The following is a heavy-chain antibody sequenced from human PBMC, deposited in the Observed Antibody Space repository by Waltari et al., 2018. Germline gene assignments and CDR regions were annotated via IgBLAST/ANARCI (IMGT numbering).Heavy chain of an antibody. Sequence: EVQLVNSGGGLVQPGGSLRLSCAASDFFTDYWLDWVRQAPGKGLVWVSRMKTDGTSITYADSVKSRFTISRDSAKNTYYLQMNSLRAEDTAVYYCTRNPGYWGQGTLVTVSS. CDR2: MKTDGTSI. CDR1: DFFTDYW. J-gene: IGHJ4*02. V-gene: IGHV3-74*03. CDR3: TRNPGY.